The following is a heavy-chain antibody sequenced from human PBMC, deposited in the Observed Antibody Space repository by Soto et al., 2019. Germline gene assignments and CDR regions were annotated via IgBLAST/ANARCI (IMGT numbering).Heavy chain of an antibody. CDR2: ISSSSSYI. D-gene: IGHD3-3*01. J-gene: IGHJ6*02. CDR3: ARGVNYDFWSGYTPYYGMDV. Sequence: GGSLRLSCAASGFTFSSYSMNWVRQAPGKGLEWVSSISSSSSYIYYADSVKGRFTISRDNAKNSLYLQMNSLRAEDTAVYYCARGVNYDFWSGYTPYYGMDVWGQGTTVTVSS. V-gene: IGHV3-21*01. CDR1: GFTFSSYS.